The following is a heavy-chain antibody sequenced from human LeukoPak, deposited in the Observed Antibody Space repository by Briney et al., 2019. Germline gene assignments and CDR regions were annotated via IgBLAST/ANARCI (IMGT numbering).Heavy chain of an antibody. J-gene: IGHJ4*02. D-gene: IGHD6-19*01. CDR3: ARGLSGWYYFDY. V-gene: IGHV3-43*01. CDR2: ISWDGGST. Sequence: GGSLRLSCAASGFTFDGYTMHWVRQAPGKGLEWVSLISWDGGSTYYTDSVKGRFTISRDNSKNTLYLQMNSLRAEDTAVYYCARGLSGWYYFDYWGQGTLVTVSS. CDR1: GFTFDGYT.